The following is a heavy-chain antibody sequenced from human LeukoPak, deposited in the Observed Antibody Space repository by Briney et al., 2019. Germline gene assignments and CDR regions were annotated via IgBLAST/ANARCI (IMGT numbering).Heavy chain of an antibody. CDR3: VSFYETY. D-gene: IGHD2/OR15-2a*01. CDR1: GNYW. Sequence: GGSLRLSCAASGNYWMHWVRQAPGKGLVWVSHINSDGSWTSYADSVKGRFTISKDNAKNTVYPQMNSLRAEGTAVYYCVSFYETYWGRGTLVTVSS. V-gene: IGHV3-74*01. CDR2: INSDGSWT. J-gene: IGHJ4*02.